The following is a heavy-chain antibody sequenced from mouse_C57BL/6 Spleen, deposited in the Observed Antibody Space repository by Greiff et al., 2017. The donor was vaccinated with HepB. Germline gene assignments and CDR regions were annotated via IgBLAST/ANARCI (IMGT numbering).Heavy chain of an antibody. Sequence: EVMLVESGGDLVKPGGSLKLSCAASGFTFSSYGMTWVRQTPDKRLEWVATISSGGSYTYYPDSVKGRFTIYRDNAKNTLYMQMSSLKSEDTAMYYCERGGTNMVSWHLEVWGTGTTVTVSS. V-gene: IGHV5-6*01. D-gene: IGHD2-2*01. J-gene: IGHJ1*03. CDR1: GFTFSSYG. CDR3: ERGGTNMVSWHLEV. CDR2: ISSGGSYT.